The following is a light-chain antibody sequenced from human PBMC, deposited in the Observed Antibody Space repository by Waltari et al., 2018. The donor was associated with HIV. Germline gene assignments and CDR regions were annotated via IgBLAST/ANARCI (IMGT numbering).Light chain of an antibody. Sequence: QSALTKPASVSGSPGQSITISCTGTSSDVGSYNLVSWYQQHPGKAPKLMIYEVSKRPSGVSNRFSGSKSGNTASLTISGLQAEDEAYYYCCSYAGSSTLVFGGGTKLTVL. CDR1: SSDVGSYNL. CDR3: CSYAGSSTLV. J-gene: IGLJ2*01. CDR2: EVS. V-gene: IGLV2-23*02.